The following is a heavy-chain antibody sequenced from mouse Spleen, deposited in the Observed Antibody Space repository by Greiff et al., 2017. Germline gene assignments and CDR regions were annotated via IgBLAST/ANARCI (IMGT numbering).Heavy chain of an antibody. J-gene: IGHJ2*01. Sequence: EVQLVESGGGLVKPGGSLKLSCAASGFTFSSYAMSWVRQTPEKRLEWVATISSGGSYTYYPDSVKGRFTISRDNAKNTLYLQMSSLRSEDTAMYYCARKTAFDYWGQGTTLTVSS. D-gene: IGHD1-2*01. CDR1: GFTFSSYA. CDR2: ISSGGSYT. CDR3: ARKTAFDY. V-gene: IGHV5-9-3*01.